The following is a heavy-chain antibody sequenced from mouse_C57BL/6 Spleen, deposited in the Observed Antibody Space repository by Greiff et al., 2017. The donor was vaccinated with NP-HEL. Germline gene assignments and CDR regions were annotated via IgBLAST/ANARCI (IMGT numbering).Heavy chain of an antibody. CDR2: IWSGGST. CDR1: GFSLTSYG. V-gene: IGHV2-2*01. CDR3: ASYDGYDWFAY. D-gene: IGHD2-3*01. Sequence: VQLQQSGPGLVQPSQCLSITCTVSGFSLTSYGVHWVRQSPGKGLEWLGVIWSGGSTAYNAAFISRLSISKDNSKSQVFFKMNSLQADDTAIYYCASYDGYDWFAYWGQGTLVTVAA. J-gene: IGHJ3*01.